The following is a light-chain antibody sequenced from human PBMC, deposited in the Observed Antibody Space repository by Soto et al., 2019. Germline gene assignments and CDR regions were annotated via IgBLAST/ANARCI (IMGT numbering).Light chain of an antibody. Sequence: QSALTQPASVSGSPGQSITISCTGISSDVGGYNYVSWYQQHPGKAPKLMIYDVSNRPSGVSNRFSGSKSGNTASLTISGLQAEDDAEYYCSSYTSSSTVFGGGTKLTVL. J-gene: IGLJ2*01. CDR1: SSDVGGYNY. V-gene: IGLV2-14*01. CDR3: SSYTSSSTV. CDR2: DVS.